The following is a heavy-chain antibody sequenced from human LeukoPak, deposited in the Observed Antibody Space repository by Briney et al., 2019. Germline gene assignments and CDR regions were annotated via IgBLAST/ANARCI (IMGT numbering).Heavy chain of an antibody. V-gene: IGHV1-8*02. J-gene: IGHJ4*02. CDR3: ARGRSSGWYARGDY. CDR1: GYTFTSYG. D-gene: IGHD6-19*01. Sequence: ASVKVSCKASGYTFTSYGISWVRQATGQGLEWMGWMNPNSGNTGYAQKFQGRVTMTRNTSISTAYMELSSLRSEDTAVYYCARGRSSGWYARGDYWGQGTLVTVSS. CDR2: MNPNSGNT.